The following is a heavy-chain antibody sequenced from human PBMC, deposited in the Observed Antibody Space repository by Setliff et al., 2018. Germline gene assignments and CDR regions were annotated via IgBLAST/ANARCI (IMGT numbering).Heavy chain of an antibody. J-gene: IGHJ4*02. CDR1: GGSFSGFY. CDR3: ARGFDVCGGGACYTDGPYYFDY. Sequence: PSETLSLTCAVYGGSFSGFYWSWIRQPPGKGLEWIGEINHSGITNYNPSLKSRVTMSVDTSKNQFSLKVSSVTAADTAVYYCARGFDVCGGGACYTDGPYYFDYWGLGTLVTVSS. V-gene: IGHV4-34*01. CDR2: INHSGIT. D-gene: IGHD2-21*02.